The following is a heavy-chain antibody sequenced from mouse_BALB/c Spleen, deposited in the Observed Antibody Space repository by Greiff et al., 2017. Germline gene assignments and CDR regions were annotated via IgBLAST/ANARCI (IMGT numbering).Heavy chain of an antibody. CDR1: GYTFTSYW. CDR2: IYPGSGST. V-gene: IGHV1S22*01. D-gene: IGHD2-4*01. Sequence: LQQPGSELVRPGASVKLSCNASGYTFTSYWMHWVKQRPGQGLEWIGNIYPGSGSTNYDEKFKSKATLTVDTSSSTAYMQLSSLTSEDSAVYYCTRWEGMIPTRDPFAYWGQGTLVTVSA. J-gene: IGHJ3*01. CDR3: TRWEGMIPTRDPFAY.